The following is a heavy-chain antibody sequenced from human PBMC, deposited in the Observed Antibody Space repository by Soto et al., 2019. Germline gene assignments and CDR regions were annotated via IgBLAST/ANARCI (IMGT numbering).Heavy chain of an antibody. CDR2: ISAYNGNT. CDR3: ARPEPHANSRGGYSYGYSAFDI. CDR1: GYTFTSYG. J-gene: IGHJ3*02. Sequence: ASVKVSCKASGYTFTSYGISWVRQAPGQGLEWMGWISAYNGNTNYAQKLQGRVTMTTDTSTSTAYMELRSLRSDDTAVYYCARPEPHANSRGGYSYGYSAFDIWGQGTMVTVSS. V-gene: IGHV1-18*01. D-gene: IGHD5-18*01.